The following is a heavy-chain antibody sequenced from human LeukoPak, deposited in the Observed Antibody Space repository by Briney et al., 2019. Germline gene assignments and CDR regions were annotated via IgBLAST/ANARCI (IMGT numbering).Heavy chain of an antibody. CDR3: ARERSSTTYYYMDV. Sequence: GASVKVSCKASGYTFTGYYIHWVRQAPGQGLEWMGWMNPNSGNTGYAQKFQGRVTMTRNTSISTAYMELSSLRSEDTAVYYCARERSSTTYYYMDVWGKGTTVTVSS. J-gene: IGHJ6*03. V-gene: IGHV1-8*02. CDR2: MNPNSGNT. CDR1: GYTFTGYY. D-gene: IGHD6-13*01.